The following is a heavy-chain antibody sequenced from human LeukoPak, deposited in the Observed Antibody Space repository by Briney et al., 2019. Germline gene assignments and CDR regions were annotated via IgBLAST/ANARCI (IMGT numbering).Heavy chain of an antibody. Sequence: GESLKISGKRSGYSFVRSWIGWGRQMPGKGLEWMGIIYPGDSDTRYSPSFQGQVTISADKSISTAFLQWSSLKASDTAMYYCARVGDSSSREPSYYYYGMDVWGQGTTVTVSS. D-gene: IGHD6-6*01. J-gene: IGHJ6*02. CDR2: IYPGDSDT. V-gene: IGHV5-51*01. CDR1: GYSFVRSW. CDR3: ARVGDSSSREPSYYYYGMDV.